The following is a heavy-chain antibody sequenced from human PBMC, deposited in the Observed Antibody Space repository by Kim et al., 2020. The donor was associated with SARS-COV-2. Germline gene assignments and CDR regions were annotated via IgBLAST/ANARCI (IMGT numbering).Heavy chain of an antibody. D-gene: IGHD5-18*01. V-gene: IGHV4-39*01. CDR2: IYYSGST. CDR1: GGSISSSSYY. CDR3: ARHNTAMAKSTPRGNFDY. Sequence: SETLSLTCTVSGGSISSSSYYWGWIRQPPGKGLEWIGSIYYSGSTYYNPSLKSRVTISVDTSKNQFSLKLSSVTAADTAVYYCARHNTAMAKSTPRGNFDYWGQGTLVTVSS. J-gene: IGHJ4*02.